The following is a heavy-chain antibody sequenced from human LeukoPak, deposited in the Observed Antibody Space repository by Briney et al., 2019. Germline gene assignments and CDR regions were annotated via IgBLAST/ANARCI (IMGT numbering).Heavy chain of an antibody. CDR2: IGTADDT. Sequence: GGSLRLSCAGSGFTFSSYDLHWVRQVTGKGLEWVSAIGTADDTYYAGAVKGRFTISRENARNSLYLQMNSLGAGDTAVYYCARAMTLTSSSYYFDYWGQGTLVTVSS. CDR3: ARAMTLTSSSYYFDY. CDR1: GFTFSSYD. D-gene: IGHD3-16*01. V-gene: IGHV3-13*01. J-gene: IGHJ4*02.